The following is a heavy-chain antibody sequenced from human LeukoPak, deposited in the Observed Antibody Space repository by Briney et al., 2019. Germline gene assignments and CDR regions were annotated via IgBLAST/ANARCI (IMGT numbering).Heavy chain of an antibody. Sequence: PSETLSLTCTVSGGSISTSSYYWGWIRQPPGEGLEWIGSISESGRTYYNPSFKSRVIISVDTSKKHFSLKLSSVTAADTAVYYCARHCTGDICAAYYFYYYMDAWGKGTTVTVSS. CDR1: GGSISTSSYY. CDR3: ARHCTGDICAAYYFYYYMDA. J-gene: IGHJ6*03. D-gene: IGHD2-8*02. CDR2: ISESGRT. V-gene: IGHV4-39*02.